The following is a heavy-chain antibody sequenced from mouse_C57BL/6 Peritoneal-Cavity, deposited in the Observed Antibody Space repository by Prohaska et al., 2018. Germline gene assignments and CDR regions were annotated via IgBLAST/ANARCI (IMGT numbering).Heavy chain of an antibody. J-gene: IGHJ1*03. D-gene: IGHD4-1*01. V-gene: IGHV5-16*01. CDR2: INYDGSST. Sequence: EVKLVESEGGLVQPGSSMKLSCTASGFTFSDYYMAWVRQVPEKGLEWVANINYDGSSTYYLDSLKSRFIISRDNANNILYLQMSSLKSEDTATYYCARGGELGRYFDVWGTGTTVTVSS. CDR3: ARGGELGRYFDV. CDR1: GFTFSDYY.